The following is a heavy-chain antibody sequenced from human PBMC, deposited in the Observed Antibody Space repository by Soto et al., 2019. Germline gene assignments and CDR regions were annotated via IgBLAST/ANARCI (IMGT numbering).Heavy chain of an antibody. Sequence: GASVKVSCKASGYTFTSYGISWVRQAPGQGLEWMGWISAYNGNTNYAQKLQGRVTITADKSTSTAYMELSSLRSEDTAVYYCAREEIVVVPAAIGYYYYGMDVWGQGTTVT. D-gene: IGHD2-2*01. V-gene: IGHV1-18*01. J-gene: IGHJ6*02. CDR3: AREEIVVVPAAIGYYYYGMDV. CDR2: ISAYNGNT. CDR1: GYTFTSYG.